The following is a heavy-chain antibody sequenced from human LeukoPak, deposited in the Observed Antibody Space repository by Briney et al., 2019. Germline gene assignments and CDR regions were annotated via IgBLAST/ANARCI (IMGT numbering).Heavy chain of an antibody. V-gene: IGHV3-7*03. D-gene: IGHD2-21*01. CDR2: IKQDGSEK. CDR1: GFTFSSYW. Sequence: GGSLRLSCAASGFTFSSYWMSWVRQAPGKGLEWVANIKQDGSEKYYVDSLKGRFTISRDNAKNSLYLQMNSLRAEDTAVYYCARPSCGGNCYSPPDYWGQGTLVTVSS. CDR3: ARPSCGGNCYSPPDY. J-gene: IGHJ4*02.